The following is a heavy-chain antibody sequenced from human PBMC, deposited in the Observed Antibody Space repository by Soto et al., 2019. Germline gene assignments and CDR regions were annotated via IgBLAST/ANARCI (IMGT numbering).Heavy chain of an antibody. CDR3: ARIYYYDSSGYYGAFDI. Sequence: SVKVSCKASGGTFSSYAISWVRQAPGQVLEWMGGIIPIFGTANYAQKFQGRVTITADESTSTAYMELSSLRSEDTAVYYCARIYYYDSSGYYGAFDIWGQGTMVTVSS. J-gene: IGHJ3*02. CDR2: IIPIFGTA. CDR1: GGTFSSYA. V-gene: IGHV1-69*13. D-gene: IGHD3-22*01.